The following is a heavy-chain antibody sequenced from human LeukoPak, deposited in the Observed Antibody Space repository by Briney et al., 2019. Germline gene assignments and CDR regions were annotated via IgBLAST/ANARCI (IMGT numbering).Heavy chain of an antibody. D-gene: IGHD3-10*01. CDR3: ARDQATMIRNGFDV. J-gene: IGHJ6*02. Sequence: GGSLRLSCAASEFTVSSNYMNWVRQAPGKGLEWVSVIYGGGKTYYADSVKGRFTLSRDNSKNMLFLQMNGLRVEDTAVYYCARDQATMIRNGFDVWGQGTTVTVSS. CDR2: IYGGGKT. V-gene: IGHV3-53*01. CDR1: EFTVSSNY.